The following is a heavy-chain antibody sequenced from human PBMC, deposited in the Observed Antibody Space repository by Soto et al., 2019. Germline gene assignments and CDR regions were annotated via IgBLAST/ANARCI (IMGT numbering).Heavy chain of an antibody. D-gene: IGHD2-2*01. CDR2: FHYSGFT. CDR1: GGSISSGPYT. V-gene: IGHV4-39*01. CDR3: ERLRGYCSGSSCHGYYAMDV. Sequence: PSETLSLTCTVSGGSISSGPYTWGWIRQPPGKGLEWIGTFHYSGFTRYNPSLESRVTISVDTSKNQFSLRVTSVTAADTAMYYCERLRGYCSGSSCHGYYAMDVWGQGITVTVSS. J-gene: IGHJ6*02.